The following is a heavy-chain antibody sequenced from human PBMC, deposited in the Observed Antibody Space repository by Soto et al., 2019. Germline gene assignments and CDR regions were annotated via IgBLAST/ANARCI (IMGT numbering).Heavy chain of an antibody. D-gene: IGHD4-17*01. CDR3: AKDAVTVLTPYFDN. V-gene: IGHV1-2*02. CDR2: INLNSGGT. Sequence: QVQLVQSGAEVKKPGASVKVSCKASGYTFTGYYMHWVRQAPGQGLEWMGWINLNSGGTNYAQKFQGRVTMMSTASISTAYMGVSGLTSDDTAVYYCAKDAVTVLTPYFDNWGQGTLVTVSS. J-gene: IGHJ4*02. CDR1: GYTFTGYY.